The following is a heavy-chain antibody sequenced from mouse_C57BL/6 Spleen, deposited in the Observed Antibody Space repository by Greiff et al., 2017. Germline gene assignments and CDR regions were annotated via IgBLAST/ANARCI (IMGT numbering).Heavy chain of an antibody. J-gene: IGHJ2*01. CDR1: GYTFTSYW. CDR3: ARFSTGTAYFDY. D-gene: IGHD4-1*02. Sequence: QVQLQQPGAELVMPGASVKLSCKASGYTFTSYWMHWVKQRPGQGLEWIGEIDPSDSYTNYNQKFKGKSTLTVDKSSSTAYMQLSSLTSEDSAVYYCARFSTGTAYFDYWGQGTTRTVSS. CDR2: IDPSDSYT. V-gene: IGHV1-69*01.